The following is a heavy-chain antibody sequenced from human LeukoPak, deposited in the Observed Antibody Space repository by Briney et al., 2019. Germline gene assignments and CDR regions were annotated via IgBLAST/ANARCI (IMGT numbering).Heavy chain of an antibody. Sequence: GGTLRLSCAASGFTFDDYAMHWVRQAPGKGLEWVSGISWNSGSIGYADSVKGRFTISRDNAKNSLYLQMNSLRAEDTVLYYCAKGSRYYYYYGMDVWGQGTTVTVSS. CDR3: AKGSRYYYYYGMDV. J-gene: IGHJ6*02. CDR1: GFTFDDYA. CDR2: ISWNSGSI. V-gene: IGHV3-9*01.